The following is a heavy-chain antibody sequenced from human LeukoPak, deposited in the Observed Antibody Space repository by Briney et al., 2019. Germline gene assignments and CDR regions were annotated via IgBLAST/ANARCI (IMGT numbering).Heavy chain of an antibody. D-gene: IGHD4-17*01. CDR2: IDWDDDK. CDR1: GVSLSTSGMC. Sequence: SGPALVKPTQTLRLTCTVSGVSLSTSGMCVSWIRQPPGKALEWLARIDWDDDKYYSTSLKTMLTISQDTSKNQVVLTMTNMDPVDTATYYCARQRMTTVTTLPFDSWGQGILVTVSS. J-gene: IGHJ4*02. V-gene: IGHV2-70*11. CDR3: ARQRMTTVTTLPFDS.